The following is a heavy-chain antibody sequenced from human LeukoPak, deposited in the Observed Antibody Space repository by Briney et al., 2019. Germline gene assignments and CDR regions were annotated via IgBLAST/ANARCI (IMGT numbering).Heavy chain of an antibody. J-gene: IGHJ4*02. V-gene: IGHV1-2*06. CDR3: ARPSDRNFDY. Sequence: ASVKVSCKASGYTFTGYYMHWVRQAPGQGLEWMGRINPNSSGTNYAQKFQGRVTMTRDTSISTAYMELSSLRSDDTAVYYCARPSDRNFDYWGQGTLVTVSS. CDR2: INPNSSGT. CDR1: GYTFTGYY.